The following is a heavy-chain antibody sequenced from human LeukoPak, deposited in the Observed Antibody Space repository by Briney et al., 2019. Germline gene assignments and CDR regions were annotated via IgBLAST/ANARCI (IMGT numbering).Heavy chain of an antibody. CDR2: IYYSGST. V-gene: IGHV4-30-4*01. J-gene: IGHJ6*04. CDR3: ARGEGVRGDPTLDYGMDV. Sequence: PSETLSLTCTVSGGSISSGDYYWSWIRQPPGKGLEWIGYIYYSGSTYYNPSPKSRVTISVDTSKNQFSLKLSSVTAADTAVYYCARGEGVRGDPTLDYGMDVWGKGTTVTVSS. D-gene: IGHD3-10*01. CDR1: GGSISSGDYY.